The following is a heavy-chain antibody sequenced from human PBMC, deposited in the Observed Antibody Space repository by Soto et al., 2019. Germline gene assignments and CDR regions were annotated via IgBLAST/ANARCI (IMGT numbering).Heavy chain of an antibody. V-gene: IGHV4-4*02. CDR2: VFHSGSS. CDR3: ATFNYGDHAFDN. Sequence: QVHLQEAGPGLGNPSGTLSLTCAVSSGYVGDNKWWTWVRKSPGKGMEWMGEVFHSGSSNYNPSLGSRISMSIDTSMNQVALKSTSVTAADTAIYYCATFNYGDHAFDNWGQGTLVTV. J-gene: IGHJ4*02. CDR1: SGYVGDNKW. D-gene: IGHD4-17*01.